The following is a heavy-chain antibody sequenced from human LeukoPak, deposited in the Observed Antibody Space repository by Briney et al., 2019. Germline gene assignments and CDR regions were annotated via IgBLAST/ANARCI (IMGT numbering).Heavy chain of an antibody. V-gene: IGHV3-21*01. CDR2: ISSSSSYI. CDR1: GFTFSSYS. D-gene: IGHD1-1*01. CDR3: ARGGPTLRHQFDY. Sequence: PGGSLRLSCAASGFTFSSYSMNWVRQAPGKGLEWVSSISSSSSYIYYADSVKGRFTISRDNAKNSLYLQMNSLRAEDTAVYYCARGGPTLRHQFDYWGQGTLVTVSS. J-gene: IGHJ4*02.